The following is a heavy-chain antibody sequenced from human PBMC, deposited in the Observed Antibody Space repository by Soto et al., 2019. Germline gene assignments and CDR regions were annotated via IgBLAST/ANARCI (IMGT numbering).Heavy chain of an antibody. CDR2: ISYDGSNK. D-gene: IGHD3-10*01. J-gene: IGHJ3*02. CDR1: GFMFKTYA. CDR3: ARGNYYGSGSHDAFER. V-gene: IGHV3-30-3*01. Sequence: PGGSVRLSCAASGFMFKTYAMSWVRQAPGKGLEWVAVISYDGSNKYYADSVKGRFTISRDNSKNTLYLQMNSLRAEDTAGYYCARGNYYGSGSHDAFERWCHGTMVTVSS.